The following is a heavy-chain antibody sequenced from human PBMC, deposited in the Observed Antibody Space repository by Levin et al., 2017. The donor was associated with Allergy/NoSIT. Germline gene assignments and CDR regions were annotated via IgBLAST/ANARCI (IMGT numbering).Heavy chain of an antibody. D-gene: IGHD3-22*01. CDR2: ISGSGGST. CDR1: GFTFSSYA. Sequence: GESLKISCAASGFTFSSYAMSWVRQAPGKGLEWVSAISGSGGSTYYADSVKGRFTISRDNSKNTLYLQMNSLRAEDTAVYYCAKDRVGYYDSSGYPMGHDAFDIWGQGTMVTVSS. J-gene: IGHJ3*02. CDR3: AKDRVGYYDSSGYPMGHDAFDI. V-gene: IGHV3-23*01.